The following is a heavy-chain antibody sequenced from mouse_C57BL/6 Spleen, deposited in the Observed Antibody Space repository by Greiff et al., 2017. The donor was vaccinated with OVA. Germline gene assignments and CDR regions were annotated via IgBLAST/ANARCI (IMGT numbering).Heavy chain of an antibody. Sequence: EVKLVESGGGLVQPKGSLKLSCAASGFSFNTYAMNWVRQAPGKGLEWVARIRSKSNNYATYYADSVKDRFTISRDDSESMLYLQMNNLKTEDTAMYYCVREDGSLYYFDYWGQGTTLTVSS. CDR1: GFSFNTYA. D-gene: IGHD2-3*01. V-gene: IGHV10-1*01. J-gene: IGHJ2*01. CDR2: IRSKSNNYAT. CDR3: VREDGSLYYFDY.